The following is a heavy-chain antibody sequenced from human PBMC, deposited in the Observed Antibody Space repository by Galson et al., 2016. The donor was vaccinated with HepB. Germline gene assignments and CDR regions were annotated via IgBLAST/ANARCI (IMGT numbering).Heavy chain of an antibody. CDR3: ARGGRILWDGMDV. J-gene: IGHJ6*02. D-gene: IGHD2/OR15-2a*01. V-gene: IGHV3-7*01. CDR1: GFSLSSYW. CDR2: IKQDGSEK. Sequence: SLRLSCAASGFSLSSYWMSWVRQAPGRGLEWVANIKQDGSEKYYVDSVKGRFTISRDDAKNSVYLQMNSLRAEDTALYYCARGGRILWDGMDVWGQGILVTVSS.